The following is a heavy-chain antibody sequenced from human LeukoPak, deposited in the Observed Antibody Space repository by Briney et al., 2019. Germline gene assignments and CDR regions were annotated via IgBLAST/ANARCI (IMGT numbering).Heavy chain of an antibody. CDR2: IYSGGSA. CDR1: GFTVSGNY. CDR3: ASNYDSSGYLHIGY. V-gene: IGHV3-53*01. Sequence: GGSLRLSCAASGFTVSGNYMSWVRQAPGQGLEWVSVIYSGGSAFNVDSVKGRFTISRDNSKNTLYLQMNSLRAEDTAVYYCASNYDSSGYLHIGYWGQGNRVTVSS. D-gene: IGHD3-22*01. J-gene: IGHJ1*01.